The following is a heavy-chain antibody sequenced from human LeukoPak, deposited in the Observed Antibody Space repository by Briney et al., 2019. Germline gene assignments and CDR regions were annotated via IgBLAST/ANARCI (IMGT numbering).Heavy chain of an antibody. CDR2: IYYSGSP. CDR3: ASYYGDYDIYFDY. CDR1: GGSISSSSYY. Sequence: SETLSLTCTVSGGSISSSSYYWGWIRQPPGKGLEWIGSIYYSGSPYYNPSLKSRVTISVDTSKNQFSLKLSSVTAADTAVYYCASYYGDYDIYFDYWGQGTLVTVSS. V-gene: IGHV4-39*01. D-gene: IGHD4-17*01. J-gene: IGHJ4*02.